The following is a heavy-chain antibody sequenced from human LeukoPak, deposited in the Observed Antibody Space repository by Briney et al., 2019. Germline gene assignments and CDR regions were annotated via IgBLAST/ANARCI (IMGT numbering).Heavy chain of an antibody. D-gene: IGHD1-26*01. J-gene: IGHJ4*02. Sequence: PGGSLRLSCAASGFTFSSYSMNWVRQAPGEGLEWVSSISSSSSYIYYADSVKGRFTISRDNAKNSLYLQMNSLRAEDTAVYYCAREVVGATTRYFDYWGQGTLVTVSS. CDR1: GFTFSSYS. V-gene: IGHV3-21*01. CDR3: AREVVGATTRYFDY. CDR2: ISSSSSYI.